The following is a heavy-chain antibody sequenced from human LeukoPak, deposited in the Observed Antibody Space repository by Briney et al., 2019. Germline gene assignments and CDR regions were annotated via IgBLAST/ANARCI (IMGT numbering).Heavy chain of an antibody. J-gene: IGHJ3*02. CDR2: IYTSGST. D-gene: IGHD5-18*01. CDR1: GGSTSSYY. V-gene: IGHV4-4*09. CDR3: ARPAGSYGYDAFDI. Sequence: SETLSLTCTVSGGSTSSYYWTWIRQPPGKGLEWIGYIYTSGSTNYNPSLKSRVTISVDTSKNQFSLKLTSVTAADTAVYFCARPAGSYGYDAFDIWGQGTMVTVSS.